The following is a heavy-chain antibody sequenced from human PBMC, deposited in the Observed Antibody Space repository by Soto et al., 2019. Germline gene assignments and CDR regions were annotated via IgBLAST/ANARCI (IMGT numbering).Heavy chain of an antibody. CDR1: GGSINSGGYY. J-gene: IGHJ4*02. CDR2: IYDSGNT. V-gene: IGHV4-31*03. Sequence: QVQLQESGPGLVKPSQTLSLTCTVSGGSINSGGYYWSWIRQHPGKGLEWIGYIYDSGNTYYSPSRKSRPTISVDTSKNQSSLRLTSVTAADTAVYYCARGGAGEPPHWGQGTLVIVSS. CDR3: ARGGAGEPPH. D-gene: IGHD3-10*01.